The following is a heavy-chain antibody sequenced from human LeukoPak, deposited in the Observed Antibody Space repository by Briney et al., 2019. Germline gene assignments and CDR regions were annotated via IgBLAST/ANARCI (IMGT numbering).Heavy chain of an antibody. V-gene: IGHV7-4-1*02. CDR2: INMYTANP. J-gene: IGHJ4*02. Sequence: ASVKVSCKASGYTFTRYAINWLRQAPGQGLEWMGWINMYTANPAYAQGFTERFVFSLDTSVTTAYLQVSNLKTEDTAVYYCARHDNDDDFDYWGQGTLVTVSS. CDR3: ARHDNDDDFDY. D-gene: IGHD3-16*01. CDR1: GYTFTRYA.